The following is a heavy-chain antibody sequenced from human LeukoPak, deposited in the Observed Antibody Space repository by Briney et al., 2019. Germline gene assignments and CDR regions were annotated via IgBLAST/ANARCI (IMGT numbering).Heavy chain of an antibody. J-gene: IGHJ4*02. Sequence: GGSLRLSCAASGFTFSSYAMSWVRQAPGKGLEWVSAISGSGGSTYCADSVKGRFTISRDNSKNTLYLQMNSLRAEDTAVYYCAKPRHSSGWYSHYFDYWGQGTLVTVSS. CDR3: AKPRHSSGWYSHYFDY. V-gene: IGHV3-23*01. CDR1: GFTFSSYA. CDR2: ISGSGGST. D-gene: IGHD6-19*01.